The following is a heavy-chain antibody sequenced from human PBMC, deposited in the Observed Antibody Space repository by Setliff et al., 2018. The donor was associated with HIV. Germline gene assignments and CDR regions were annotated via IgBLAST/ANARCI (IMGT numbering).Heavy chain of an antibody. CDR2: VHYSGRT. CDR1: GGSLSGYY. J-gene: IGHJ2*01. D-gene: IGHD3-10*01. V-gene: IGHV4-34*01. Sequence: PSETLSLTCAAYGGSLSGYYWSWIRQTPGKGLEWIGEVHYSGRTAYNPSLQSRVAISVDMYRNQFFLRLASVTAADTSVYYCARTALWFDKADWYFDLWGRGTLVTVSS. CDR3: ARTALWFDKADWYFDL.